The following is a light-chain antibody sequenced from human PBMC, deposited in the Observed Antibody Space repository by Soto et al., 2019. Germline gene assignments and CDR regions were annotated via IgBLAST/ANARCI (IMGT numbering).Light chain of an antibody. CDR2: EVS. J-gene: IGLJ1*01. CDR1: SSDVGGYNY. Sequence: QSVLTQPRSVSGPPGQSVTISCTGTSSDVGGYNYVSWYQQHPGKAPKLMIYEVSKRPSGVPDRFSGSKSGNTASLTVSGLQAEDEADYYCSSYAGSNNFGVFGTGTKVTVL. V-gene: IGLV2-8*01. CDR3: SSYAGSNNFGV.